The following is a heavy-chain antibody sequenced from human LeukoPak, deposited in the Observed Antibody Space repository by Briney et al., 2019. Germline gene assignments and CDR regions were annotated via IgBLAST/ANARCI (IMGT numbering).Heavy chain of an antibody. CDR1: GFTFSSYA. CDR3: AKDTYGYSSGPAGY. V-gene: IGHV3-23*01. D-gene: IGHD6-19*01. J-gene: IGHJ4*02. Sequence: GGSLRLSCAASGFTFSSYAMSWVRQAPGKGLEWVSAISGSGGSTYYADSVKGRFTISRDNSKNTLYPQMNSLRAEDTAVYYCAKDTYGYSSGPAGYWGQGTLVTVSS. CDR2: ISGSGGST.